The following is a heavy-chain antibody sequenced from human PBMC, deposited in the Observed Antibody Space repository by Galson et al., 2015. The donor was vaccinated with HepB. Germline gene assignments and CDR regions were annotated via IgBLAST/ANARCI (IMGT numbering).Heavy chain of an antibody. CDR3: ARAIVVVPAAVYYFDY. D-gene: IGHD2-2*01. J-gene: IGHJ4*02. CDR1: GGSISSGDYY. CDR2: IYYSGST. Sequence: TLSLTCTVSGGSISSGDYYWSWIRQPPGKGLEWIGYIYYSGSTYYNPSLKSRVTISVDTSKNQFSLKLSSVTAADTAVYYCARAIVVVPAAVYYFDYWGQGTLVTVSS. V-gene: IGHV4-30-4*01.